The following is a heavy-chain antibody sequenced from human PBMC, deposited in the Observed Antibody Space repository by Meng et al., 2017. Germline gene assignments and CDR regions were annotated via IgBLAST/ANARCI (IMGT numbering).Heavy chain of an antibody. CDR1: GGTFSSYA. Sequence: ASVQVSCKASGGTFSSYAISWVRQAPGQGLEWMGWINPNSGGTNYAQKFQGRVTMTRDTSISTAYMELSKLRSDDTAVYYCARDVIGAEDWGQGTLVTVSS. J-gene: IGHJ4*02. CDR3: ARDVIGAED. CDR2: INPNSGGT. V-gene: IGHV1-2*02. D-gene: IGHD3-16*02.